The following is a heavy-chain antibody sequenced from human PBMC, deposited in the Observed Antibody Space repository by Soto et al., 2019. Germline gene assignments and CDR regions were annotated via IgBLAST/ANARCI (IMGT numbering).Heavy chain of an antibody. D-gene: IGHD1-26*01. Sequence: PSETLSLTCSVSGASVSSQTHFWTWIRQAPGKGLEWIGYVYYSGITNSNPSLKSRVTISADTSNNQISLSLTSVTAADTAVYYCAREDMSGTYYFDSWGQGSLVTVS. CDR3: AREDMSGTYYFDS. CDR2: VYYSGIT. CDR1: GASVSSQTHF. J-gene: IGHJ4*02. V-gene: IGHV4-61*01.